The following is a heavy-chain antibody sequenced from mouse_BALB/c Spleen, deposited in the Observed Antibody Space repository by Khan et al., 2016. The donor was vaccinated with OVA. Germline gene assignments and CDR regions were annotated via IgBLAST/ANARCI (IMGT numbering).Heavy chain of an antibody. CDR2: IAPANGNT. Sequence: VQLQQSGAELVKPGASVRLSCTASGFNIKDTYIHWVKQRPEQGLEWIGRIAPANGNTKYDPKFQDKATITSDTSSNTSYLQLSSLTSEDTAVYYCAHPSYDLRFCEVWGAGTTVTVSS. CDR1: GFNIKDTY. D-gene: IGHD2-3*01. V-gene: IGHV14-3*02. J-gene: IGHJ1*01. CDR3: AHPSYDLRFCEV.